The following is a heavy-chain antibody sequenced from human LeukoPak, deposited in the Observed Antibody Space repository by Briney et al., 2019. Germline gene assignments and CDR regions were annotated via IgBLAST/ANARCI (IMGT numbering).Heavy chain of an antibody. CDR2: TNEDGSYA. J-gene: IGHJ4*02. CDR1: GFTLSSYW. V-gene: IGHV3-74*03. D-gene: IGHD3-3*01. Sequence: GGSLRLSCAASGFTLSSYWVHWVRQPPGKGLMWLSRTNEDGSYAEFADSVKGRFTISRDNAKNSLDLQMNSLRGEDTAVYYCARVEAETIDYWGQGTLVTVSS. CDR3: ARVEAETIDY.